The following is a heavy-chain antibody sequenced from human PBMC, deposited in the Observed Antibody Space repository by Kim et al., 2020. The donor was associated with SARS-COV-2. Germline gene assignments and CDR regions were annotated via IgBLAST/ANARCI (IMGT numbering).Heavy chain of an antibody. Sequence: THSVNSVESRFTVARDNSNDTLFLQMNSLRAEDTAMYYCAKDRGSFWSLDYWGLGTLVTVSS. V-gene: IGHV3-NL1*01. D-gene: IGHD6-19*01. CDR3: AKDRGSFWSLDY. CDR2: T. J-gene: IGHJ4*02.